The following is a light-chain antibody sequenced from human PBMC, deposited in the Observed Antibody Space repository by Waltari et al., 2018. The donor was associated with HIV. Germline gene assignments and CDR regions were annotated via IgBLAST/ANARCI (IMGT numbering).Light chain of an antibody. CDR1: NIGSKS. V-gene: IGLV3-21*04. J-gene: IGLJ1*01. Sequence: SYVLTQPPSVSVAPGKTARITCGGNNIGSKSVHWYQQKPGQAPVLVISYDSDRPSGIPERFSGSNSGNTATLTISRVEAGDEVDYYCQVWDSSSDTYVFGTGTKVTVL. CDR2: YDS. CDR3: QVWDSSSDTYV.